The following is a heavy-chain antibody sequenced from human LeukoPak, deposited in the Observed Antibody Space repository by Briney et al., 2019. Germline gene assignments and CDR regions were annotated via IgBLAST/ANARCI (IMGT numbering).Heavy chain of an antibody. D-gene: IGHD1-26*01. V-gene: IGHV3-7*01. CDR3: ARDKLVGDSYFEY. Sequence: GGSLRPSCTASGFTFRSYWMSWLRQAPGKGLEWVANIKQDGGQIYYVDSVKGRFTISRDNAKNSLFLQMNSLRAEDTAVYYCARDKLVGDSYFEYWGQGTLVTVSS. CDR2: IKQDGGQI. CDR1: GFTFRSYW. J-gene: IGHJ4*02.